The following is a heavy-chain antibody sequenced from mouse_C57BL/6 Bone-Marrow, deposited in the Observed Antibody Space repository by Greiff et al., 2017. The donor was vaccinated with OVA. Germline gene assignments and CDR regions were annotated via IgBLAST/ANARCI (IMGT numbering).Heavy chain of an antibody. V-gene: IGHV1-20*01. CDR1: GYSFTCYF. Sequence: EVQLQQSGPELVKPGDSVKISCKASGYSFTCYFMNWVMQSHGKSLEWIGRINPYNGDTFYNQKFKGKATLTVDKSSSTAHMELRSLTSEDTAVYYCARTRDYYAMDYWGQGTSVTVSS. CDR3: ARTRDYYAMDY. CDR2: INPYNGDT. J-gene: IGHJ4*01.